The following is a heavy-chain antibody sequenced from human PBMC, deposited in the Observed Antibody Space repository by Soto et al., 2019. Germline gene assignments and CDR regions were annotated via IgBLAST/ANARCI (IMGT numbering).Heavy chain of an antibody. D-gene: IGHD5-18*01. V-gene: IGHV4-59*02. J-gene: IGHJ4*02. CDR2: VYYSGST. Sequence: SETLSLTCTVSGGSVSSYSWTWVRQPPGKGLEWIGYVYYSGSTHYNPSLKSRVTISLDTSKNQFSLKLTSVTAADTAMYFCASTPPATVAPHIWGPGTLRTVS. CDR3: ASTPPATVAPHI. CDR1: GGSVSSYS.